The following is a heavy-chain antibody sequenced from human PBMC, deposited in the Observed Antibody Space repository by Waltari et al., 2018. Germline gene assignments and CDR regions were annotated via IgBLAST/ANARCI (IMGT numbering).Heavy chain of an antibody. J-gene: IGHJ4*02. CDR3: ARLGGGGFWSVEY. Sequence: QLQLQESGPGLVKPSETLSLTCTVSGGSISSSSYYWGWIRQPPGKGLEWIGSIYYSGSTYYNPSLKSRVTISVDTSKNQFSLKLSSVTAADTAVYYCARLGGGGFWSVEYWGQGTLVTVSS. CDR1: GGSISSSSYY. D-gene: IGHD3-3*01. CDR2: IYYSGST. V-gene: IGHV4-39*07.